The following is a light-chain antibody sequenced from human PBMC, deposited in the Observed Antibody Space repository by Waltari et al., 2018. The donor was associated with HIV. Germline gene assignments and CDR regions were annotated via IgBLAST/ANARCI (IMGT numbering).Light chain of an antibody. J-gene: IGKJ3*01. Sequence: DIVLTQSPATLSMSPGEKVTLSCRASQSISTSLAWYQQKPGQAPRLLIYDASKRASGVPARFSGSGFGTSFTLTISNLEPEDFALYYCQRRHDWPAEFTFGPGTRV. CDR2: DAS. V-gene: IGKV3-11*01. CDR3: QRRHDWPAEFT. CDR1: QSISTS.